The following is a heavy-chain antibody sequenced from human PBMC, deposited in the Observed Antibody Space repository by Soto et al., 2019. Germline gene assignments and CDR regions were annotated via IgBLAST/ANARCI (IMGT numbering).Heavy chain of an antibody. CDR2: MHHSGST. V-gene: IGHV4-30-2*01. J-gene: IGHJ4*02. CDR1: GGSISSGGYY. CDR3: ARVPDY. Sequence: SETLSLTGTVSGGSISSGGYYWSWIRQHPGKGLEWIGYMHHSGSTYYNPSLKSRVTISIDRSKNQFSLKLSSVTAADTAVYYCARVPDYWGQGILVTAPQ. D-gene: IGHD2-2*01.